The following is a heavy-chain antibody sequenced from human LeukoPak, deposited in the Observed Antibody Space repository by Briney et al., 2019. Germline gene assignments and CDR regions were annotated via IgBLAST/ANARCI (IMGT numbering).Heavy chain of an antibody. Sequence: SEKVSCKASGYTFTSYGISWVRQAPGQGLEWMGGIIPIFGTANYAQKLQGRVTITADESTSTAYMELSSLRSEDTAVYYCARGKVSEIFGVVKTAASYYYYGMDVWGQGTTVTVSS. D-gene: IGHD3-3*01. CDR1: GYTFTSYG. V-gene: IGHV1-69*13. CDR3: ARGKVSEIFGVVKTAASYYYYGMDV. J-gene: IGHJ6*02. CDR2: IIPIFGTA.